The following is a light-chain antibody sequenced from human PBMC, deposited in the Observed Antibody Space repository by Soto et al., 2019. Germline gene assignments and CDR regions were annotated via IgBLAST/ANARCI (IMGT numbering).Light chain of an antibody. J-gene: IGKJ1*01. CDR3: QHYASFPGT. Sequence: DIQMTQSPSTLSASVGDRVTITCRASQCXSGCAALYHMKPGEAPKLLXYTASTLETGVPSRLSGSGSRTEFTLTISSLQPDDFATYYCQHYASFPGTFGQGTKVDIK. CDR2: TAS. V-gene: IGKV1-5*03. CDR1: QCXSGC.